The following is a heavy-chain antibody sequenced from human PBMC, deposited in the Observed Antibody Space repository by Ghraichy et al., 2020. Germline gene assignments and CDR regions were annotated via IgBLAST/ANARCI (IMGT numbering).Heavy chain of an antibody. D-gene: IGHD2-21*01. CDR2: IDSSGSSI. J-gene: IGHJ4*02. CDR3: ARETANCGGDCYDY. CDR1: GFIFSSYE. Sequence: AGSLRLSCVGSGFIFSSYEMNWVRQAPGKGLEWLSYIDSSGSSIFYADSVKGRFTVSRDDAKNSVYLQIDNLTAEDTAVYYCARETANCGGDCYDYWGQGTLVTVSS. V-gene: IGHV3-48*03.